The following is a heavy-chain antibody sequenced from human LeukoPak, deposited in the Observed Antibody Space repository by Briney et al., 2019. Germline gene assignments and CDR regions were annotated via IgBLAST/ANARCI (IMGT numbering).Heavy chain of an antibody. J-gene: IGHJ6*02. Sequence: ASVKVSCTASGYTFTIYAISWVRQAPGQRLEWMGWISGYNGNTKYAQKVQGRVTMTTDTSTSTAYMELRSLRSDDTAVYYCARGYSYGSDYYYGMDVWGQGTTVTVSS. D-gene: IGHD5-18*01. CDR2: ISGYNGNT. V-gene: IGHV1-18*01. CDR3: ARGYSYGSDYYYGMDV. CDR1: GYTFTIYA.